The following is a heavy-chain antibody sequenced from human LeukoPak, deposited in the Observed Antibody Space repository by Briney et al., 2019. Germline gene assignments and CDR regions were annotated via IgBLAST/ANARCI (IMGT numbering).Heavy chain of an antibody. CDR3: ARVGDCSSTSCQGWFDP. CDR2: INHSGST. J-gene: IGHJ5*02. Sequence: SETLSLTCTVSGGSISSGSYYWSWIRQPPGKGLEWIGEINHSGSTNYNPSLKSRVTISVDTSKNQFSLKLSSVTAADTAVYYCARVGDCSSTSCQGWFDPWGQGTLVTVSS. D-gene: IGHD2-2*01. CDR1: GGSISSGSYY. V-gene: IGHV4-39*07.